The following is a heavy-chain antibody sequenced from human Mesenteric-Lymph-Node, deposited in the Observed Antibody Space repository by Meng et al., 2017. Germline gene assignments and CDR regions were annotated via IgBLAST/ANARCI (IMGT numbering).Heavy chain of an antibody. CDR3: ARETASIPFQWSFFHIDI. CDR2: IYTSGST. J-gene: IGHJ3*02. CDR1: GGSISSYY. D-gene: IGHD2-15*01. Sequence: SETLSLTCTVSGGSISSYYWSWIRQPPGKGLEWIGRIYTSGSTNYNPSLKSRVTVSVDTSKNQCSLKLNSVTAADTAVYYCARETASIPFQWSFFHIDIWGQGTMVTVSS. V-gene: IGHV4-4*07.